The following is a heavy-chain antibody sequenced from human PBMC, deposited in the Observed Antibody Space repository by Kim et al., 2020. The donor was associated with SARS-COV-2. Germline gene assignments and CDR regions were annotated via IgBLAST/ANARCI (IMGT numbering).Heavy chain of an antibody. CDR3: ARLIDY. CDR2: KQDGSEK. Sequence: KQDGSEKDYVESVKGRCTIARDNANNSLYLQMNSLRAEDTAVYYCARLIDYWGQGTLVTVSS. J-gene: IGHJ4*02. V-gene: IGHV3-7*04.